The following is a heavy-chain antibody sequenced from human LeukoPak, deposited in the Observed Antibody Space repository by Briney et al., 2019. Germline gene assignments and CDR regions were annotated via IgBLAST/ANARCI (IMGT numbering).Heavy chain of an antibody. CDR2: ISYDGSNK. CDR1: GFSFSSHW. J-gene: IGHJ4*02. V-gene: IGHV3-30*18. CDR3: AKEAGYYDFWSGYYPNHLDY. Sequence: QPGGSLRLSCGASGFSFSSHWMSWVRQAPGKGLEWVAVISYDGSNKYYADSVKGRFTISRDNSKNTLYLQMNSLRAEDTAVYYCAKEAGYYDFWSGYYPNHLDYWGQGTLVTVSS. D-gene: IGHD3-3*01.